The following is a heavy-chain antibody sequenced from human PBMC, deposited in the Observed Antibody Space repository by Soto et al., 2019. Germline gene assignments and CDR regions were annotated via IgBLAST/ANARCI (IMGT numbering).Heavy chain of an antibody. CDR3: ARKYHFGSGSYLYYFDY. CDR2: IAADGGST. V-gene: IGHV3-23*01. D-gene: IGHD3-10*01. Sequence: GGSLRLSCAASGFTFSHYAMSWVRQATGKGLEWVSTIAADGGSTYYGDSVKGRFSISRDNSKNTLFLQLNSLRAEDTAVYYCARKYHFGSGSYLYYFDYWGQGGLLTVSS. CDR1: GFTFSHYA. J-gene: IGHJ4*02.